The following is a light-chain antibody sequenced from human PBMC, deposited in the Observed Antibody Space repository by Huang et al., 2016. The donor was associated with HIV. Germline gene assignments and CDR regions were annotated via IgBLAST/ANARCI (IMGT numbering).Light chain of an antibody. V-gene: IGKV3-20*01. Sequence: EIVLTQSPGTLSLSPGECATLTCRARQSVNNNYMDWYQQIPGQAPRLIIYGASNRDTAISDRCSGRWAGTDFTLTISRLEPEDFAVYFCHQYGSSPETFGQGTKVEI. CDR2: GAS. CDR1: QSVNNNY. CDR3: HQYGSSPET. J-gene: IGKJ1*01.